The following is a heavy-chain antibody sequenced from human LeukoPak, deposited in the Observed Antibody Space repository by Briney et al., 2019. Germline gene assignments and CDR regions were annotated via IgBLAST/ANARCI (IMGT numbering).Heavy chain of an antibody. CDR3: ARGRDGYNNQGFDY. V-gene: IGHV3-21*01. CDR2: ISSSSSYI. Sequence: PGGSLRLSCAASGFTFSSYSMNWVRQAPGKGLEWVSSISSSSSYIYYADSVKGRFTTSRDNAKNSLYLQMNSLRAEDTAVYYCARGRDGYNNQGFDYWGQGTLVTVSS. CDR1: GFTFSSYS. D-gene: IGHD5-24*01. J-gene: IGHJ4*02.